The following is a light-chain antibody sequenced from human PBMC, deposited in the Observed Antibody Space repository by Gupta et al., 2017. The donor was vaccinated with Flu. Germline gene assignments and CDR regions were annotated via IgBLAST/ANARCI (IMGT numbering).Light chain of an antibody. CDR2: AAS. Sequence: HSSLSASVGDRVTITCRASQDINNYFAWYHQRPGKAPKVLMYAASRVQSGVPSRFSGSGSGTXFTLTIXSLQPEDVATYYCQNDDSAPMTFGXGTKVEIK. J-gene: IGKJ1*01. V-gene: IGKV1-27*01. CDR3: QNDDSAPMT. CDR1: QDINNY.